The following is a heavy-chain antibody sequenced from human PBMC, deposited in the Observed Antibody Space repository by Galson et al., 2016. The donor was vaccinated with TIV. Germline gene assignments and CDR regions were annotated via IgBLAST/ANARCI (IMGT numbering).Heavy chain of an antibody. J-gene: IGHJ5*02. CDR1: GFDFSGYY. Sequence: SLRLSCAASGFDFSGYYMSWVRQAPGKGLEWISYIGSSGSPIVYADSVKGRFTISRDNAENSVYLQMNSLRVEDTAVYYCARERILLSAAVPRTNWFDPWGQGTLVTVSS. CDR3: ARERILLSAAVPRTNWFDP. V-gene: IGHV3-11*01. CDR2: IGSSGSPI. D-gene: IGHD2-2*01.